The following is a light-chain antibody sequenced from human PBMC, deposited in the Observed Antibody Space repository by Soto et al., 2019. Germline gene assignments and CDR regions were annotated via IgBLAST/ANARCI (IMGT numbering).Light chain of an antibody. J-gene: IGLJ2*01. CDR1: SSNIGSNT. V-gene: IGLV1-44*01. CDR2: SNN. Sequence: QSVLTQPPSASGTPGQRVTISCSGSSSNIGSNTVNWYQQLPGTAPKLLIYSNNQRPSGVPDRFSGSKSGTSASLANSGLQSEDEADYYCAAWDDSLNGRVFGGGTKLTVL. CDR3: AAWDDSLNGRV.